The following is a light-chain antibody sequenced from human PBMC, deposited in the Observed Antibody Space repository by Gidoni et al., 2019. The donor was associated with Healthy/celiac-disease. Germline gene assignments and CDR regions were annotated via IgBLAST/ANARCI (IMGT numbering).Light chain of an antibody. Sequence: QSVLTPPPSVSGAPGQRVTISCTGSSSNIGAGYDVHWYQQLPGTAPKLLIYGNSNRPSGVPDRFSGPKSGTSASLAITGLQAEDEADYYCQSYDSSLSVVVFGGGTKLTVL. J-gene: IGLJ2*01. CDR3: QSYDSSLSVVV. V-gene: IGLV1-40*01. CDR2: GNS. CDR1: SSNIGAGYD.